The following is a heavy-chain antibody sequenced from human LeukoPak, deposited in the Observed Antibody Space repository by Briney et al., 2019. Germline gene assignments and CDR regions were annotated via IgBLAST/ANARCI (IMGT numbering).Heavy chain of an antibody. CDR3: ARDDDTTGRYSRFDY. D-gene: IGHD3-22*01. CDR2: MWSDGTKK. J-gene: IGHJ4*02. V-gene: IGHV3-33*01. CDR1: GYTFTNFY. Sequence: SCKASGYTFTNFYMHWVRQAPGKGLEWVAVMWSDGTKKYYADSVKGRFTVSRDTSKHTLYLQMSSLRAEDTAVYFCARDDDTTGRYSRFDYWGQGTLVTVSS.